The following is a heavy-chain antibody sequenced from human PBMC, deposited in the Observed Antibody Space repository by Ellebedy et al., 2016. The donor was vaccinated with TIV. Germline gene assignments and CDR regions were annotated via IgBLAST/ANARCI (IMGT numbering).Heavy chain of an antibody. CDR1: GFTFSSYS. J-gene: IGHJ4*02. Sequence: GGSLRLXCAASGFTFSSYSMTWVRQAPGKGLEWVSSISSSGRYIYYADSVRGRFTISRDNAKNSLYLQMNSLRAEDTAVYYCARVWQWGYGSGSYLGRSFDYWGQGTLVTVSS. CDR2: ISSSGRYI. V-gene: IGHV3-21*04. D-gene: IGHD3-10*01. CDR3: ARVWQWGYGSGSYLGRSFDY.